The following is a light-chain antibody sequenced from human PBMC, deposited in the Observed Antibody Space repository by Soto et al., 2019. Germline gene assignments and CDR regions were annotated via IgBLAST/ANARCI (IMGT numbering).Light chain of an antibody. CDR1: QDISSY. CDR3: QQYNDWPRT. CDR2: AAY. J-gene: IGKJ1*01. V-gene: IGKV1-39*01. Sequence: IHVTQSLSSLSASVGHRGTSTCRASQDISSYLNWYQKKPGKAPKLLIYAAYSLQSWVTSRFSRGGSGTEFTLTISSLQSEDFAIYNCQQYNDWPRTLGQGTNVDI.